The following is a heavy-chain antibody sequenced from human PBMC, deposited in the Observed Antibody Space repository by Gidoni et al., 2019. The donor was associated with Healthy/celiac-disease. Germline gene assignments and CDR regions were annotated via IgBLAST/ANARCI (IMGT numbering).Heavy chain of an antibody. CDR1: GYSFTSYW. CDR2: IDPSDSYT. Sequence: EVQLVQSGAEVKKPGESLRISCKGSGYSFTSYWISWVRQMPGKGLEWMGRIDPSDSYTNYSPSFQGHVTISADKSISTAYLQWSSLKASDTAMYYCARHTDPRVATLDYFDYWGQGTLVTVSS. D-gene: IGHD5-12*01. V-gene: IGHV5-10-1*03. CDR3: ARHTDPRVATLDYFDY. J-gene: IGHJ4*02.